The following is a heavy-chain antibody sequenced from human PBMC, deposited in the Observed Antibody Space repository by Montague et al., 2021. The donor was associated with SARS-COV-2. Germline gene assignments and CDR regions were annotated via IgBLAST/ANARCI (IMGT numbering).Heavy chain of an antibody. CDR2: ISYDGSNK. J-gene: IGHJ6*02. D-gene: IGHD2/OR15-2a*01. V-gene: IGHV3-30-3*01. CDR1: GFPFSSYA. CDR3: ARDLSYYGMDV. Sequence: SRRLSCAASGFPFSSYAMHWFRQAPGKGLEWVAVISYDGSNKYYADSVKGRFTISGDNSKNTLYLQMNSLRAEDTAVYYCARDLSYYGMDVWGQGTTVTVSS.